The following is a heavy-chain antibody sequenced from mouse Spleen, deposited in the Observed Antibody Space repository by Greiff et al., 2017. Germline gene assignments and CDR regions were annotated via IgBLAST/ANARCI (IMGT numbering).Heavy chain of an antibody. J-gene: IGHJ2*01. CDR1: GFNIKNTY. D-gene: IGHD1-1*01. V-gene: IGHV14-3*01. CDR2: IDPANGNT. Sequence: EVQGVESVAELVRPGASVKLSCTASGFNIKNTYMHWVKQRPEQGLEWIGRIDPANGNTKYAPKFQGKATITADTSSNTAYLQLSSLTSEDTAIYYCAFTTVVATDYFDYWGQGTTLTVSS. CDR3: AFTTVVATDYFDY.